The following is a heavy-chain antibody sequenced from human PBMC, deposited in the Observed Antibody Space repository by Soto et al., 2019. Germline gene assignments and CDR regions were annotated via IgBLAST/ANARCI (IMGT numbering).Heavy chain of an antibody. D-gene: IGHD3-16*02. CDR3: AKAKGLGSHRSYCFAR. Sequence: EVQVLDSGGDLVQPGASLRLSCAVSGLTFSSFAMGWVRQAPGKGPEWVSLITGSGGSTFYAHSVKGRFTISRDNSKNTLYLQMTSLRAEDTAFYYCAKAKGLGSHRSYCFARWCQGTLVSVSS. V-gene: IGHV3-23*01. CDR1: GLTFSSFA. CDR2: ITGSGGST. J-gene: IGHJ1*01.